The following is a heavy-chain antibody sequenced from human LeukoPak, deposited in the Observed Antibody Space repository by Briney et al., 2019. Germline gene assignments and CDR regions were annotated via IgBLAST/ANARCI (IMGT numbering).Heavy chain of an antibody. J-gene: IGHJ4*02. D-gene: IGHD6-13*01. CDR1: AYTFTDYY. V-gene: IGHV1-2*02. Sequence: GASVKVSCKASAYTFTDYYIFWVRQAPGQGLEWMVWINCNSGLMGWINPNSGGTDYAQKFQGRVTMTRDTSISTAYMELSGLRSDDTAVYYCARGHSQAASFDYWGQGTLVTVSS. CDR2: INPNSGGT. CDR3: ARGHSQAASFDY.